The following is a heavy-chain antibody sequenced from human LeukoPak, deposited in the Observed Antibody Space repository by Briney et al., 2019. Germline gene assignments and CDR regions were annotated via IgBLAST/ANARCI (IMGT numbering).Heavy chain of an antibody. D-gene: IGHD3-10*02. CDR2: ISTSGSTA. J-gene: IGHJ4*02. Sequence: GGSLRLSCAASGFTFSDYEINWVRQAPGKGLEWVSCISTSGSTAYYADSVKGRFTISRDNAKNSLFLQMNTLTDGDTAVYYCARGALHVFDYWGQGTPVTVS. V-gene: IGHV3-48*03. CDR3: ARGALHVFDY. CDR1: GFTFSDYE.